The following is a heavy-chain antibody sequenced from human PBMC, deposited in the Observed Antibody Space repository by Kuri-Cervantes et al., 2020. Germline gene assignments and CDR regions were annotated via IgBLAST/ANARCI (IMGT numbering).Heavy chain of an antibody. Sequence: GGSLRLSCAASGFTFSSYWMHWVRQAPGKGLVWVSRINSDGSSTSYADSVKGRFTISRDNAKNTLYLQMNSLRAEDTAEYYCARDRFWEYYYYYMDVWGKGTTVTVSS. CDR3: ARDRFWEYYYYYMDV. J-gene: IGHJ6*03. D-gene: IGHD3-3*01. CDR2: INSDGSST. CDR1: GFTFSSYW. V-gene: IGHV3-74*01.